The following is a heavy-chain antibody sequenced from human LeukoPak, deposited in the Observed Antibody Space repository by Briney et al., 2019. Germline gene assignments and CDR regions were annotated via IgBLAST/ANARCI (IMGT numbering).Heavy chain of an antibody. CDR2: IYYSGST. D-gene: IGHD5-18*01. J-gene: IGHJ5*02. V-gene: IGHV4-59*01. CDR3: AKGAGGFSYYNWFDP. Sequence: SGTLSLTCTVSGGSISSYSWTWIRQPPGKGLEWIGYIYYSGSTNYNPSLRSRVTISVDTSKNQFSLRLSSVTAADTAVYYCAKGAGGFSYYNWFDPWGQGTLVTVSS. CDR1: GGSISSYS.